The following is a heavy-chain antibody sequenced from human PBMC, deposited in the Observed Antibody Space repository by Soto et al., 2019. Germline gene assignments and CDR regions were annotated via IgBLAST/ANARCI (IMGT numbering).Heavy chain of an antibody. J-gene: IGHJ6*02. CDR2: IDPSDSYA. D-gene: IGHD3-22*01. CDR1: GYSFTSYW. V-gene: IGHV5-10-1*01. CDR3: ARSNYYDSRRRGKSYYYYGMDV. Sequence: PGESLKISCKGSGYSFTSYWISWVRQMPGKGLEWMGMIDPSDSYANYSPSFQGHVTISADKSISTAYLQWSSLKASDTAMYYCARSNYYDSRRRGKSYYYYGMDVWGQGTTVTVSS.